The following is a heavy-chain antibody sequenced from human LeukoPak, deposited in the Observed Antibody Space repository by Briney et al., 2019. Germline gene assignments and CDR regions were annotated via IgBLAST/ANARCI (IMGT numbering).Heavy chain of an antibody. CDR3: ARGGGNFYYYYYMDV. D-gene: IGHD4-23*01. CDR1: GGSLISYY. CDR2: IYTSGST. J-gene: IGHJ6*03. V-gene: IGHV4-4*07. Sequence: SETLSLTCTVSGGSLISYYWTWVRRPAGKGLEWVGRIYTSGSTNYNPSLKSRVTMSVDTSKNQFSLKLSSVTAADTAVYYCARGGGNFYYYYYMDVWGKGTTVTVSS.